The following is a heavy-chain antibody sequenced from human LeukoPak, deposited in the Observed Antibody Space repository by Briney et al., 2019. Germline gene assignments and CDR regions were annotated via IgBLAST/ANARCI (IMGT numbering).Heavy chain of an antibody. V-gene: IGHV1-69*04. CDR3: ARGPRDIVVVPAANPGGY. Sequence: ASVKVSCKASGGTFSSYAISWVRQAPGQGLEWMGRIIPILGIANYAQKFQGRVTITADKSTSTAYMELSSLRSEDTAVYYCARGPRDIVVVPAANPGGYWGQGTLVTVSS. CDR1: GGTFSSYA. J-gene: IGHJ4*02. CDR2: IIPILGIA. D-gene: IGHD2-2*01.